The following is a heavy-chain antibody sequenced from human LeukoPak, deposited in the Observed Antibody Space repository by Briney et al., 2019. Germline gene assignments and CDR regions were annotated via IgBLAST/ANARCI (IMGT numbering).Heavy chain of an antibody. V-gene: IGHV3-9*01. CDR2: ISWNSGSI. CDR1: GFTFDDYA. Sequence: PGGSLRLSRAASGFTFDDYAMYWVRQAPGKGLEWVSGISWNSGSIGYADSVKGRFTISRDNAKNSLYLQMNSLRAEDTALYYCAKDLYSSTQYYFDYWGQGTLVTVSS. J-gene: IGHJ4*02. D-gene: IGHD6-13*01. CDR3: AKDLYSSTQYYFDY.